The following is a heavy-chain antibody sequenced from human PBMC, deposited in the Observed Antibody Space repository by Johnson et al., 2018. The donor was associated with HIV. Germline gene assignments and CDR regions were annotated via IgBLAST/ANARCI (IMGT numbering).Heavy chain of an antibody. CDR3: ARALKTAKVEIDYYGSGSSGDAFDI. Sequence: SCAASGFPFSCYWMSWVRQAPGKGLEWVANIKQDGSEKYYVDSVKGRFTISRDNAKNSLYLQMHSLRAEDKAVYYCARALKTAKVEIDYYGSGSSGDAFDIWGQGTMVTVSS. CDR1: GFPFSCYW. CDR2: IKQDGSEK. J-gene: IGHJ3*02. D-gene: IGHD3-10*01. V-gene: IGHV3-7*05.